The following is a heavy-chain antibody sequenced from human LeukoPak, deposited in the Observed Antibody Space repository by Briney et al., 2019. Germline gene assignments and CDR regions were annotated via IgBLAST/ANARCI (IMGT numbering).Heavy chain of an antibody. J-gene: IGHJ4*02. CDR2: ISSNGGST. CDR3: ARRGAVSGGSDY. CDR1: GFTFSSYA. Sequence: GGSLRLSCAASGFTFSSYAMHWAHQAPGKGLEYVSAISSNGGSTYYANSVKGRFTISRDNSKNTLYLQMGSLRAEDMAVYYCARRGAVSGGSDYWGQGTLVTVSS. V-gene: IGHV3-64*01. D-gene: IGHD3-16*01.